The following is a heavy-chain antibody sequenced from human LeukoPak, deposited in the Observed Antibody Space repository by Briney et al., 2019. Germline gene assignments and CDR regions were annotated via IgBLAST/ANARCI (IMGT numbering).Heavy chain of an antibody. J-gene: IGHJ3*02. CDR3: ARERGDNYYDSSGYSPEAFDI. CDR2: INPNSGGT. CDR1: GYTFTGYY. V-gene: IGHV1-2*02. Sequence: ASVKVSCKASGYTFTGYYMHWVRQAPGQGLEWMGWINPNSGGTNYAQKFQGRVTMTRDTSISTAYMELSRLRSDDTALYYCARERGDNYYDSSGYSPEAFDIWGQGTMVTVSS. D-gene: IGHD3-22*01.